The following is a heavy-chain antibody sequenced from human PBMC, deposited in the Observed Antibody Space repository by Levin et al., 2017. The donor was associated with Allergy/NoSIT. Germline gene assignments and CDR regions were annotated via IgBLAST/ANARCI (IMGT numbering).Heavy chain of an antibody. V-gene: IGHV1-46*04. CDR2: INLNVGST. J-gene: IGHJ4*02. Sequence: GESLKISCTASGYTFTNYYMHWVRQAPGQGLEWMGIINLNVGSTTYAQKLQGRVTMTRDTSTNTVYMELSSLRFDDTAVYFCARQQIWELVREDSVFDYWGQGTLVAVSS. CDR3: ARQQIWELVREDSVFDY. D-gene: IGHD3-10*01. CDR1: GYTFTNYY.